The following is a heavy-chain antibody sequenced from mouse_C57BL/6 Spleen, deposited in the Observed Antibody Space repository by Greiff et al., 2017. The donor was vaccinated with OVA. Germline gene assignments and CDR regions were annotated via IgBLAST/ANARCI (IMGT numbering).Heavy chain of an antibody. CDR3: ARRDYYGLAWFAY. D-gene: IGHD2-1*01. Sequence: QVHVKQPGAELVRPGSSVKLSCKASGYTFTSYWMDWVKQRPGQGLEWIGNIYPSDSETHYNQKFKDKATLTVDKSSSTAYMQLSSLTSEDSAVYYCARRDYYGLAWFAYWGQGTLVTVSA. V-gene: IGHV1-61*01. CDR1: GYTFTSYW. J-gene: IGHJ3*01. CDR2: IYPSDSET.